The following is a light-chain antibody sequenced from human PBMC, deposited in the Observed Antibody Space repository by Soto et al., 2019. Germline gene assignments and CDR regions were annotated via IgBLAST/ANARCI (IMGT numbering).Light chain of an antibody. CDR3: QSYDSSLSCYV. V-gene: IGLV1-40*01. J-gene: IGLJ1*01. CDR1: SSNIGAGYE. Sequence: QSVLTQPPSVSEAPGQRVTISCTGSSSNIGAGYEAHWYQQVPGTAPKLLIYENNNRPSGVPDRFSGSKSGTSASLAITGLLAEDEAEYYCQSYDSSLSCYVFGTGTKVTVL. CDR2: ENN.